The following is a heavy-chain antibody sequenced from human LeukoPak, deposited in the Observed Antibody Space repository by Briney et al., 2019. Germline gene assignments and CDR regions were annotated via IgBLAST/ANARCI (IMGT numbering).Heavy chain of an antibody. CDR3: ARSESAAFDY. CDR1: GFTFTNNW. Sequence: GGSLRLSCAASGFTFTNNWMSWVRQAPGKGLEWVANIKQDGSERYYVDSVKGRFTISRDNAKNSLYLRMNSLRAEDTAVYYCARSESAAFDYWGQGTLVTVSS. J-gene: IGHJ4*02. V-gene: IGHV3-7*01. CDR2: IKQDGSER.